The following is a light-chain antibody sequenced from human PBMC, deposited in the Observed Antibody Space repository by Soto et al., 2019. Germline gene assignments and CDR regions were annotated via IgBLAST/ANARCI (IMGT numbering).Light chain of an antibody. V-gene: IGLV2-14*01. Sequence: QSALTQPASVSGSPGQSITITCTGTSSDIYAYNYVSWYQQHPGKAPKVVISGVNIRPSGVSSRFSGSKSGNTASLTISGLQAEDEAEYFCGSYAGSDTFVVGTGTKV. CDR3: GSYAGSDTFV. J-gene: IGLJ1*01. CDR2: GVN. CDR1: SSDIYAYNY.